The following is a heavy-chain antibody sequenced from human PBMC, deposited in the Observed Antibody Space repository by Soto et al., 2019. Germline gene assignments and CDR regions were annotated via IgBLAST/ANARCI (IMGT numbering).Heavy chain of an antibody. CDR2: ISYDGSNK. CDR3: AKALVGARTLSLSNFDY. CDR1: GFTFSSYG. D-gene: IGHD1-26*01. Sequence: QVQLVESGGGVVQPGRSLRLSCAASGFTFSSYGMHWDRQAPGKGLEWVAVISYDGSNKYYADSVKGRFTISRDNSKNTLYLQMNSLRAEDTAVYYCAKALVGARTLSLSNFDYWGQGTLVTVSS. J-gene: IGHJ4*02. V-gene: IGHV3-30*18.